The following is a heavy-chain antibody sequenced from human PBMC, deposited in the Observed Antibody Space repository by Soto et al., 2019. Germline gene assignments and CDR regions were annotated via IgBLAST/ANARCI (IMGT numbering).Heavy chain of an antibody. CDR3: AKNQGVELVPLATVDWFDP. D-gene: IGHD1-26*01. J-gene: IGHJ5*02. Sequence: LRLSCAASGFIFENFGMSWVRQAPGKGLEWISSISGSGFKKYYADSVKGRFTISRDNSKSTVYLELNDLSAEDTAVYHCAKNQGVELVPLATVDWFDPWGQGSVVTVSS. CDR2: ISGSGFKK. CDR1: GFIFENFG. V-gene: IGHV3-23*01.